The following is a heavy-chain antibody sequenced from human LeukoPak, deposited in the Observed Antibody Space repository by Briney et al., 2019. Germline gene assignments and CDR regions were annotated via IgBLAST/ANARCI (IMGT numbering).Heavy chain of an antibody. J-gene: IGHJ4*02. CDR2: IYHSGST. D-gene: IGHD3-3*01. V-gene: IGHV4-38-2*02. Sequence: SETLSLTCTVSGGSISSYYWTWIRQPPGKGLEWIGSIYHSGSTYYNPSLKSRVTISVDTSKNQFSLKLSSVTAADTAVYYCARGVTIFGVVGFDYWGQGTLVTVSS. CDR3: ARGVTIFGVVGFDY. CDR1: GGSISSYY.